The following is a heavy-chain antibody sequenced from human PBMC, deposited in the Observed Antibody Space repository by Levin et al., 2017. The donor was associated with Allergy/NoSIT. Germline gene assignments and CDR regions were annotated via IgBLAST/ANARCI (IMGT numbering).Heavy chain of an antibody. Sequence: LSLTCAASGFTFSSYAMAWVRQTPGKGLEWVSSITGSGGSAFDADSVKGRFTISRDNSKNTLYLQMSSLRDEDTAVYHCVKDGGYAPGLYGMDVWGQGTTVTVSS. CDR2: ITGSGGSA. CDR3: VKDGGYAPGLYGMDV. CDR1: GFTFSSYA. J-gene: IGHJ6*02. V-gene: IGHV3-23*01. D-gene: IGHD2-2*01.